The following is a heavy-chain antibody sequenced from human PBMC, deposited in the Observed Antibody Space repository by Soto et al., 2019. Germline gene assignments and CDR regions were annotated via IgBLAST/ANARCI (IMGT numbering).Heavy chain of an antibody. CDR1: GFTFSSYA. J-gene: IGHJ4*02. V-gene: IGHV3-30-3*01. D-gene: IGHD5-12*01. CDR3: ARALYENAQPY. Sequence: PGGSLRLSCAASGFTFSSYAMHWVRQAPGKGLEWVAVISYDGSNKYYADSVKGRFTISRDNSKNTLYLQMNSLRAEDTAVYYCARALYENAQPYWGQGTLVTVSS. CDR2: ISYDGSNK.